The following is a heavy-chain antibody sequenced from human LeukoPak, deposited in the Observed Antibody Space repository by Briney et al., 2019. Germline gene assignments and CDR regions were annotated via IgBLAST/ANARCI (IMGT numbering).Heavy chain of an antibody. D-gene: IGHD3-10*01. Sequence: GGSLRLSCAASGFTLSSYAMHWVRQAPGKGLEWVAVISYDGSNKYYADSVKGRFTISRDNSKNTLYLQMNSLRAEDTAVYYCARGGGLLWFGEPYFDYWGQGTLVTVSS. CDR3: ARGGGLLWFGEPYFDY. V-gene: IGHV3-30-3*01. J-gene: IGHJ4*02. CDR1: GFTLSSYA. CDR2: ISYDGSNK.